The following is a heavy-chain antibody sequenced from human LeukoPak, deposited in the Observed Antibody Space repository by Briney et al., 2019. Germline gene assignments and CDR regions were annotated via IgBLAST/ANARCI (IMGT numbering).Heavy chain of an antibody. V-gene: IGHV1-69*13. D-gene: IGHD1-26*01. Sequence: GASVKVSCKASGGTFSSYAISWVRQAPGLGLEWMGGIIPIFGTANYAQKFQGRVTITADESASTAYMELSSLRSEDTAVYYCAIPPLGSGSYYEAFDIWGQGTMVTVSS. CDR1: GGTFSSYA. CDR3: AIPPLGSGSYYEAFDI. CDR2: IIPIFGTA. J-gene: IGHJ3*02.